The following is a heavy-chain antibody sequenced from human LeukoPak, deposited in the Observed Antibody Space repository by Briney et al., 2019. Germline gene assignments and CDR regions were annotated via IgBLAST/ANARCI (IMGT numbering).Heavy chain of an antibody. CDR3: ARAMVPLFED. CDR1: GFTFSSYW. J-gene: IGHJ4*02. CDR2: IKSDGSST. Sequence: GGSLRLSCAASGFTFSSYWMHWVRQPPGKGLVWVSRIKSDGSSTSYADSVKGRITISRDNAKNTLYLQMNSLRAKDTAVYYCARAMVPLFEDWGQGTLVTVSS. D-gene: IGHD4/OR15-4a*01. V-gene: IGHV3-74*01.